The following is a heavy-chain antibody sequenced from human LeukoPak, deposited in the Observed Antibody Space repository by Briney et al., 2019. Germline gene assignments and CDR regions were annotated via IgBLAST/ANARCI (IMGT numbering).Heavy chain of an antibody. Sequence: GGSLRLSCAASGFTFSSYGMHWVRQAPGQGLEWVAVIRLDESHRYYADSVKGRFTISRDNSKNTLFLQMNSLRAEDTALYYCARWGIPTADIDYWGQGTLVTVSS. D-gene: IGHD6-13*01. CDR2: IRLDESHR. CDR1: GFTFSSYG. J-gene: IGHJ4*02. V-gene: IGHV3-33*01. CDR3: ARWGIPTADIDY.